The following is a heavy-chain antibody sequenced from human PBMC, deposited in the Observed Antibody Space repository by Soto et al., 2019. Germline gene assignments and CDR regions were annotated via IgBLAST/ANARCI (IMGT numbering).Heavy chain of an antibody. CDR1: GYTFTSYA. Sequence: QVQLVQSGAEVKEPGASVKVSCKASGYTFTSYAMHWVRQAPGQRLEWMGWINAGNGNTKYSQKFQGRVTITRDTSASTAYMVLSSLRSEDTAVYYCATDPGYSYGYNWGQGTLVTVSS. CDR3: ATDPGYSYGYN. J-gene: IGHJ4*02. CDR2: INAGNGNT. V-gene: IGHV1-3*01. D-gene: IGHD5-18*01.